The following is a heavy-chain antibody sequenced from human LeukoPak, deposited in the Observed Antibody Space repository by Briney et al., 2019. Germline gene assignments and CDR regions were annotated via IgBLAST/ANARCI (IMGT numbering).Heavy chain of an antibody. CDR2: IIPILGIA. J-gene: IGHJ4*02. V-gene: IGHV1-69*04. CDR3: AGTDTAMVTGY. Sequence: SVKVSCKASGGTFSSYAISWVRQAPGQGREWMGRIIPILGIANYAQKFQGRVTITADKSTSTAYMELSSLRSEDTAVYYCAGTDTAMVTGYWGQGTLVTVSS. D-gene: IGHD5-18*01. CDR1: GGTFSSYA.